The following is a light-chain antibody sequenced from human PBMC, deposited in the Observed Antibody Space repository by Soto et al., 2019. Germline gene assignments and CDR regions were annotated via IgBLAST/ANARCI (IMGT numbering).Light chain of an antibody. CDR3: LLFFGDIRGV. V-gene: IGLV7-46*01. CDR1: TGTVTSGHF. CDR2: DTS. Sequence: QAVVTQEASLTVSPGGTVTLTCGSSTGTVTSGHFPYWFQQKPGQAPRTLIYDTSDKHSWTPARFSGSLLGGKAALTLSGAQPEDEAEYYCLLFFGDIRGVFGGGTKVTV. J-gene: IGLJ3*02.